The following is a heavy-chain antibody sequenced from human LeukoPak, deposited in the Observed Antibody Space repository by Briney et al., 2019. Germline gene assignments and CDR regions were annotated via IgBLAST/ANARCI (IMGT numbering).Heavy chain of an antibody. CDR2: IYSGGST. D-gene: IGHD6-13*01. CDR1: GFTVSSNY. Sequence: GGSLRLSCAASGFTVSSNYMSWVRQAPGKGLEWVSVIYSGGSTYYADSVKGRFTISRDNSKNTLYLQMNSLRAEDTAVYYCAKTPLSIAAAGTGAFDIWGQGTMVTVSS. CDR3: AKTPLSIAAAGTGAFDI. V-gene: IGHV3-66*02. J-gene: IGHJ3*02.